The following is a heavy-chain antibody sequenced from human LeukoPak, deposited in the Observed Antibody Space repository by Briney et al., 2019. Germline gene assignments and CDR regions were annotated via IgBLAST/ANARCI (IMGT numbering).Heavy chain of an antibody. CDR1: GYTLTELS. V-gene: IGHV1-24*01. CDR2: FDPEDGET. Sequence: ASVKVSCKVSGYTLTELSMHWVRQAPGKGLEWMGGFDPEDGETIYAQKFQGRVTMTEDTSTDTAYMKLSSLRSEDTAVYYCTIISSDYYYGMDVWGKGTTVTVSS. D-gene: IGHD3-10*01. CDR3: TIISSDYYYGMDV. J-gene: IGHJ6*04.